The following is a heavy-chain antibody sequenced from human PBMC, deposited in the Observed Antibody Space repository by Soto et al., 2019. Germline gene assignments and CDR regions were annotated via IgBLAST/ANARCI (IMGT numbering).Heavy chain of an antibody. CDR1: GGSFIGYY. V-gene: IGHV4-34*01. CDR3: AGRGGYNSSLGYSYGYRGSRYGMDV. Sequence: SETLSLTCAVYGGSFIGYYWSWIRQPPWKGLEWIGEINHSGSTNYNPSLKSRVTISVDTSKNQFSLKLSSVTAADTAVYYCAGRGGYNSSLGYSYGYRGSRYGMDVWGQGTTVTVSS. D-gene: IGHD5-18*01. J-gene: IGHJ6*02. CDR2: INHSGST.